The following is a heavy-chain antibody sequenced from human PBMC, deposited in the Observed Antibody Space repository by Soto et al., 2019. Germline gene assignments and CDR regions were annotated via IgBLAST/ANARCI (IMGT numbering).Heavy chain of an antibody. CDR1: GLSLNNYA. Sequence: EVQILESGGDLVQPGGSLRLSCVVSGLSLNNYAIAWVRYAPGKGLECVSTIDVLDGAWYSDSVRGRLAISRDVSRNTVYLQMSSLRVEDTAIYFCSDWRAGGPVNLDHWGPGTRVTVSS. J-gene: IGHJ4*02. CDR3: SDWRAGGPVNLDH. V-gene: IGHV3-23*01. CDR2: IDVLDGA. D-gene: IGHD2-15*01.